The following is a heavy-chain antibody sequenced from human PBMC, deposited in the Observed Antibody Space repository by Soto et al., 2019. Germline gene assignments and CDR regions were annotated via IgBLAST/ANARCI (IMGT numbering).Heavy chain of an antibody. Sequence: LSLTCAVYGGSFSGYYWSWIRQPPGKGLEWIGEINHSGSTNYNPSLKSRVTISVDTSKNQFSLKLRSVTAADTAVYYCARGSSSPFFASLVNAFDIWGQGTMVTVSS. D-gene: IGHD2-21*01. J-gene: IGHJ3*02. CDR2: INHSGST. CDR3: ARGSSSPFFASLVNAFDI. V-gene: IGHV4-34*01. CDR1: GGSFSGYY.